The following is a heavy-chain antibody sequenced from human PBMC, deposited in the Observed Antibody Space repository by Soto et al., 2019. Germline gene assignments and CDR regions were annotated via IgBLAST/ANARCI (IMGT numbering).Heavy chain of an antibody. CDR1: GGTFSNYA. CDR3: ARVVILVPTASTHYYYHMDV. V-gene: IGHV1-69*01. D-gene: IGHD2-2*01. J-gene: IGHJ6*02. CDR2: IIPIVGTG. Sequence: QVQLVQSGAEVRKPGSSVTVSCKASGGTFSNYAISWVRQAPGQGLEWKGGIIPIVGTGSYAQKFQGRVTITADEPTTTAYVELSSLRFEDTAVYYCARVVILVPTASTHYYYHMDVWGPGTTVTVSS.